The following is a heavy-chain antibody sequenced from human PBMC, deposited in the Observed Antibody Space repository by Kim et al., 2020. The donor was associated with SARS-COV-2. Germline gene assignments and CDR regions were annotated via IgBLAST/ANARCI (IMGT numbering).Heavy chain of an antibody. D-gene: IGHD3-22*01. Sequence: SETLSLTCTVSGGSISSSSYYWGWIRQPPGKGLEWIGSIYYSGSTYYNPSLKSRVTISVDTSKNQFSLKLSSVTAADTAVYYCARRITMIVGRFDPWGQGTLVTVSS. CDR2: IYYSGST. CDR1: GGSISSSSYY. J-gene: IGHJ5*02. CDR3: ARRITMIVGRFDP. V-gene: IGHV4-39*01.